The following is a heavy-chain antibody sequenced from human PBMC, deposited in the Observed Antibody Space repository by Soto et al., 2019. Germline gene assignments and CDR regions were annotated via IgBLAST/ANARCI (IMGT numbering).Heavy chain of an antibody. V-gene: IGHV3-21*01. J-gene: IGHJ5*02. Sequence: TGGSLRLSCAASGFTFSSYEMNWVRQAPGKGLEWVSSISSSSSYICYADSVKGRFTISRDNAKNSLYLQMNSLRAEDTAVYYCAALAGGVFGWFDPWGQGTLVTVSS. CDR1: GFTFSSYE. CDR2: ISSSSSYI. CDR3: AALAGGVFGWFDP. D-gene: IGHD2-21*01.